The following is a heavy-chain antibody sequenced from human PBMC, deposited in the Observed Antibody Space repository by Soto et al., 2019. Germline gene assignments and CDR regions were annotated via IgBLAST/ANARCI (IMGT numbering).Heavy chain of an antibody. J-gene: IGHJ5*02. Sequence: ASVKVSCKASGYTFTSYGISWVRQAPGQGLEWMGWISAYNGNTNYAQKLQGRVTMTTDTSTSTAYMELRSLRSDDTAVYYCARVPSSTIFGFGWFDPWGQGTLVTVSS. CDR1: GYTFTSYG. CDR2: ISAYNGNT. CDR3: ARVPSSTIFGFGWFDP. V-gene: IGHV1-18*01. D-gene: IGHD3-3*01.